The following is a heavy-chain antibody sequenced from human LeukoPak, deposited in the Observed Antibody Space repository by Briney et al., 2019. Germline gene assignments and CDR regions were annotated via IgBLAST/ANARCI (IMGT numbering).Heavy chain of an antibody. D-gene: IGHD1/OR15-1a*01. CDR2: INQDGGTK. Sequence: GGSLRLSCAASGFTFTTYYMTWVRQAPGKGLEWVANINQDGGTKYYVDSVKGRFTISRDNAINSAFLQMNSLRAEDTAVYYCARENWTNDFWGQGTLVTVSS. V-gene: IGHV3-7*01. J-gene: IGHJ4*02. CDR1: GFTFTTYY. CDR3: ARENWTNDF.